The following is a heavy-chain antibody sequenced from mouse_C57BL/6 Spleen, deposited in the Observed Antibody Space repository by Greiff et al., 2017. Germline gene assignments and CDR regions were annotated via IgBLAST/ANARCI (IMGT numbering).Heavy chain of an antibody. D-gene: IGHD1-1*01. Sequence: QVQLQQPGAELVKPGASVKLSCKASGYTFTSYWMQWVKQRPGQGLEWIGEIDPSDSYTNYNQKFKGKATLTVDTSSSTAYMQLSSMPSEDSAVYNCARRGVKTVFAYWGQGTLVTVSA. CDR2: IDPSDSYT. V-gene: IGHV1-50*01. CDR1: GYTFTSYW. CDR3: ARRGVKTVFAY. J-gene: IGHJ3*01.